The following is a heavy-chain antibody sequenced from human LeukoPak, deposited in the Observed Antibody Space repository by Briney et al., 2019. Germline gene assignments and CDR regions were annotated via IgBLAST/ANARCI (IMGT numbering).Heavy chain of an antibody. Sequence: SETLSLTCAVYGGSFSGYYWSWIRQPPGKGLEWIGEINHSGSTNYNPSLKSRVTISVDMSKNQFSLKLSSVTAADTAVYYCAIIVGATRNFDYWGQGTLVTVSS. J-gene: IGHJ4*02. CDR3: AIIVGATRNFDY. CDR2: INHSGST. D-gene: IGHD1-26*01. CDR1: GGSFSGYY. V-gene: IGHV4-34*01.